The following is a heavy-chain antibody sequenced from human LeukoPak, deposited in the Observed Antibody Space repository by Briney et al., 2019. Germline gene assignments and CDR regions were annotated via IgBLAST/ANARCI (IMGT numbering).Heavy chain of an antibody. D-gene: IGHD3-16*01. V-gene: IGHV3-21*01. CDR2: ISSSSSHI. J-gene: IGHJ4*02. Sequence: GGSLRLSCAASGFTLSRNSMNWVRQTPGKGLEWVSSISSSSSHIYYADSVKGRFTISRDNAKNSLYLQMNSLRAEDTAVYYCARDRPLSPYYFDYWGQGTLVTVSS. CDR1: GFTLSRNS. CDR3: ARDRPLSPYYFDY.